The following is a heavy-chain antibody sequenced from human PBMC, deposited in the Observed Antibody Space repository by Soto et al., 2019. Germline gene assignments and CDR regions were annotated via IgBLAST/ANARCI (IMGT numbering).Heavy chain of an antibody. CDR2: IKSKTDGGTT. CDR3: TTEGVLGYDILTGYYPYYYYGMDV. CDR1: GFTFSNAW. J-gene: IGHJ6*02. D-gene: IGHD3-9*01. V-gene: IGHV3-15*01. Sequence: GGSLRLSCAASGFTFSNAWMSWVRQAPGKGLEWVGRIKSKTDGGTTDYAAPVKGRFTISRDDSKNTLYLQMNSLKTEDTAVYYCTTEGVLGYDILTGYYPYYYYGMDVWGQGTTVTVSS.